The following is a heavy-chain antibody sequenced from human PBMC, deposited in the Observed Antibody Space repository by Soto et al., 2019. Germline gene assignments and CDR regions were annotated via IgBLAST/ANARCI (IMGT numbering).Heavy chain of an antibody. Sequence: ASVKVSCKASGYTFTSYAMHWVRQAPGQRLEWMGWINAGNGNTKYSQKFQGRVTITRDTSASTAYMELSSLRSEDTAVYYCAIRGAVNKTSKSVFHAFDIWGQGTMVTVSS. D-gene: IGHD4-17*01. CDR2: INAGNGNT. V-gene: IGHV1-3*01. CDR3: AIRGAVNKTSKSVFHAFDI. CDR1: GYTFTSYA. J-gene: IGHJ3*02.